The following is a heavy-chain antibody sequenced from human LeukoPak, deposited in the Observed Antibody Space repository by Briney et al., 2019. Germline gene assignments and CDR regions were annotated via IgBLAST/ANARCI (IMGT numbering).Heavy chain of an antibody. Sequence: PSETLSLTCTVSGGSVSSSAYYWGWIRQPPEKGLEWIGNIYYSGSTYYNPSLKSRVTISIDTSKNQFSLKLSSVTAADTAVYYCARGSRDLWFGELLGQFDYWGQGTLVTVSS. CDR2: IYYSGST. V-gene: IGHV4-39*07. J-gene: IGHJ4*02. D-gene: IGHD3-10*01. CDR1: GGSVSSSAYY. CDR3: ARGSRDLWFGELLGQFDY.